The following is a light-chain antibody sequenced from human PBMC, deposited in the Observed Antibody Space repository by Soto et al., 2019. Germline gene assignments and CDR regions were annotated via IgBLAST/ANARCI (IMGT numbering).Light chain of an antibody. CDR3: QQYNAYYS. CDR1: QGIISY. CDR2: AAS. V-gene: IGKV1-9*01. Sequence: IQLTQSPSSLSASVGDRVTITCRASQGIISYLAWYQQKPGKAPKLLIYAASTLQSGVPSRFSGSGSGTDFTLTISSLQPEDFATYYCQQYNAYYSFGQGTKVDIK. J-gene: IGKJ2*03.